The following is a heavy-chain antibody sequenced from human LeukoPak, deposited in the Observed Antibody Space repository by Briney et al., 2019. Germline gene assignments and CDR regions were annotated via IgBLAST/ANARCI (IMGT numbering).Heavy chain of an antibody. CDR2: ISGSGGST. D-gene: IGHD3-22*01. CDR3: AKDSTVSGSYYGMDI. J-gene: IGHJ6*02. V-gene: IGHV3-23*01. Sequence: GGSLRLSCAASGFTFSSYAMSWVRQAPGKGLEWVSAISGSGGSTYYADSVKGRFTISRDNSKNTLYLQMSSLRAEDTAIYYCAKDSTVSGSYYGMDIWGQGTTVTVSS. CDR1: GFTFSSYA.